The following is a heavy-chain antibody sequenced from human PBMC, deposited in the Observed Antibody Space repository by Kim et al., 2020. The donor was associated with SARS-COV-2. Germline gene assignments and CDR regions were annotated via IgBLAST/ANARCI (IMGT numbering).Heavy chain of an antibody. CDR3: ARGRSSGWSPTVRYFDL. CDR1: GGSFSGYY. V-gene: IGHV4-34*01. D-gene: IGHD6-19*01. J-gene: IGHJ2*01. CDR2: INHSGST. Sequence: SETLSLTCAVYGGSFSGYYWSWIRQPPGKGLEWIGEINHSGSTNYNPSLKSRVTISVDTSKNQFSLKLSSVTAADTAVYYCARGRSSGWSPTVRYFDLWGRGTLVTVSS.